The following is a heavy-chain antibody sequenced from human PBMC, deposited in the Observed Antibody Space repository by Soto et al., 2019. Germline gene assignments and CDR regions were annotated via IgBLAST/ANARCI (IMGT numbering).Heavy chain of an antibody. CDR1: RERVCSYD. D-gene: IGHD6-13*01. J-gene: IGHJ4*02. Sequence: LAIGCALCRERVCSYDLGWIRKQPGKGLEWIGEINHSGSTNYNPSLKSRVTISVDTSKNQFSLKLSSVTAADTAVYYCARSYGSSWYMTFDYWGQGTLVTVSS. CDR3: ARSYGSSWYMTFDY. V-gene: IGHV4-34*01. CDR2: INHSGST.